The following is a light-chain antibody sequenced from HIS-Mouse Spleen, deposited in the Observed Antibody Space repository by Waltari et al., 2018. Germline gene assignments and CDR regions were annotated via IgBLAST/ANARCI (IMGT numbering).Light chain of an antibody. V-gene: IGLV2-23*01. Sequence: QSALTQPASVSGSPGQSITISCTGTRSAVGIYNLVPWYQQHPGKAPKLMIYEGSKRPSGVSNRFSGSKSGNTASLTISGLQAEDEADYYCCSYAGSSTVVFGGGTKLTVL. CDR2: EGS. CDR3: CSYAGSSTVV. CDR1: RSAVGIYNL. J-gene: IGLJ2*01.